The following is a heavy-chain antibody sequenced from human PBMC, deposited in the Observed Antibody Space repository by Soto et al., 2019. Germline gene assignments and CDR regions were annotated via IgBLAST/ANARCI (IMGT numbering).Heavy chain of an antibody. J-gene: IGHJ6*02. CDR3: ARVHYYDILTGYYPYYNYGLDV. Sequence: QLVESGGGLVQPGGSLRLSCAASGFTVSNNYMTWVRQAPGKGLEWVSDMCSEKNTYYADSVKGRFTISRNNYKNTIYIQKNRLSAEVTGVYYCARVHYYDILTGYYPYYNYGLDVWGQGTRVTVSS. CDR2: MCSEKNT. V-gene: IGHV3-53*04. CDR1: GFTVSNNY. D-gene: IGHD3-9*01.